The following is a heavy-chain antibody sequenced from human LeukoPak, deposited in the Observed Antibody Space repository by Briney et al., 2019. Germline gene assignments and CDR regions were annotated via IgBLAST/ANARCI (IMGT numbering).Heavy chain of an antibody. V-gene: IGHV3-66*03. CDR3: AREDPIVY. Sequence: GGSLRLSCAASGFTVSSNHINWVRQAPGKGLEWVAIVYSNGSAYYADSVKDRFTISTDNSKNTVYPQMNSLRAADTAVYYCAREDPIVYWGQGTLVTVSS. D-gene: IGHD3-16*02. J-gene: IGHJ4*02. CDR2: VYSNGSA. CDR1: GFTVSSNH.